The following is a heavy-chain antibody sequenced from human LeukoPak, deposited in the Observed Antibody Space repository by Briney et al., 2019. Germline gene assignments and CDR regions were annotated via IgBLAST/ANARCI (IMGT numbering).Heavy chain of an antibody. CDR2: INYTGST. Sequence: SETLSLTCTVSGGSISSYYWAWIRQAPGRGPEWIGIINYTGSTYYNPSLGSRVTMSVDTSKSQFSLKLDSVTAADTAVYFCARDPIRGKDAFDIWGQGTQVTVSS. CDR1: GGSISSYY. D-gene: IGHD3-10*01. V-gene: IGHV4-39*07. J-gene: IGHJ3*02. CDR3: ARDPIRGKDAFDI.